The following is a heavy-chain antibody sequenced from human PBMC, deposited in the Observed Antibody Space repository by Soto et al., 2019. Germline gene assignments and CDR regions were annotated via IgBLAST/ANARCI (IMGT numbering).Heavy chain of an antibody. J-gene: IGHJ4*02. CDR3: AIRREGAKVPSLDY. CDR1: GGTFSSYA. CDR2: IIPIFGTT. V-gene: IGHV1-69*06. D-gene: IGHD1-26*01. Sequence: QVQLVQSGAEVKKPGSSVKVSCKASGGTFSSYAISWVRQAPGQGLEWMGGIIPIFGTTNYAQKFQGRVTITADKSTSTAYMELSSLRSEDTAVYYCAIRREGAKVPSLDYWGQGTLVTVSS.